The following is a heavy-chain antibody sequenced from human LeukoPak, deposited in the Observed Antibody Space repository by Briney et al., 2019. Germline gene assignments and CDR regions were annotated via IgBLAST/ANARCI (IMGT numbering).Heavy chain of an antibody. CDR1: GYTLTELS. Sequence: ASVKVSCKVSGYTLTELSMHWVRQAPGKGLEWMGGFDPEDGETIYAQKFQGRVTMTRDTSTSTVYMELSSLRSEDTAVYHCARDIGPTSSPLSYDAFDIWGQGTMVTVSS. CDR2: FDPEDGET. CDR3: ARDIGPTSSPLSYDAFDI. V-gene: IGHV1-24*01. J-gene: IGHJ3*02. D-gene: IGHD6-6*01.